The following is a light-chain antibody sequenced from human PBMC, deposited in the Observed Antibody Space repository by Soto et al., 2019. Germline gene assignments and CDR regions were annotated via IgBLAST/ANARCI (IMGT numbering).Light chain of an antibody. Sequence: DIQLTQSPSTLSASVGDRVTITCRASQSISSWLAWYQQKPGKAPNFLIYKTSNLESGVPSRFSGSGSGTEFTLTISSLQPDDFATYHCQYYNDYCWTFGQGTKVEIK. CDR1: QSISSW. CDR2: KTS. J-gene: IGKJ1*01. V-gene: IGKV1-5*03. CDR3: QYYNDYCWT.